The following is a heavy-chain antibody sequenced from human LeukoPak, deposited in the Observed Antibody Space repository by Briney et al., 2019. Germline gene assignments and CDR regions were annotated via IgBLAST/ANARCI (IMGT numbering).Heavy chain of an antibody. Sequence: PGGSLRLSCAAYGFTFSSYAMSWVRQAPGKGLEWVSAISGSGGSTYYADSVKGRFTISRDNSKNTLYLQMNSLRAEDTAVYYCAKANMVRGVTLKFDYWGQGTLVTVSS. CDR2: ISGSGGST. CDR3: AKANMVRGVTLKFDY. D-gene: IGHD3-10*01. CDR1: GFTFSSYA. J-gene: IGHJ4*02. V-gene: IGHV3-23*01.